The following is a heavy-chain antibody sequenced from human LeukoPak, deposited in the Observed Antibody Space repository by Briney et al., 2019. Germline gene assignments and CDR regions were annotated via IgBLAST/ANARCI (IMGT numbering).Heavy chain of an antibody. CDR2: TYSGGST. CDR1: GFTVSSNY. J-gene: IGHJ4*02. Sequence: PGGSLRLSCAASGFTVSSNYMSWVRQAPGKGLEWVSVTYSGGSTYYADSVKGRFTISRDNSKNTLYLQMNSLRAEDTAVYYCARVISSSYFDYWGQGTLVTVSS. V-gene: IGHV3-53*01. CDR3: ARVISSSYFDY. D-gene: IGHD6-6*01.